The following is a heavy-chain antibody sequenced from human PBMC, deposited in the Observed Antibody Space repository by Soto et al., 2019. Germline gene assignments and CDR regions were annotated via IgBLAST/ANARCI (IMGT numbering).Heavy chain of an antibody. V-gene: IGHV4-34*01. D-gene: IGHD4-17*01. Sequence: SETLSLTCAVYGGSFSGYYWSWIRQPPGKGLEWIGEINHSGSTNYNPSLKSRVTISVDTSKNQFSLKLSSVTAVDTAVYYCALDVLFGDGTPHSYYYYMDVWGKGTTVPVSS. CDR2: INHSGST. CDR1: GGSFSGYY. CDR3: ALDVLFGDGTPHSYYYYMDV. J-gene: IGHJ6*03.